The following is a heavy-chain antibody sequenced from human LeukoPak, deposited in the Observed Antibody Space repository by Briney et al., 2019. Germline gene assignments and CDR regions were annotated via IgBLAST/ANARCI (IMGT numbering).Heavy chain of an antibody. J-gene: IGHJ4*02. CDR3: ARAPYCNGGSCYPDY. D-gene: IGHD2-15*01. CDR1: GYTFTSYA. CDR2: ISAYNGNT. V-gene: IGHV1-18*04. Sequence: ASVKVSCKASGYTFTSYAISWVRQAPEQGLERMGWISAYNGNTNYAQKLQGRVTMTTDTSTSTAYMELRSLRSDDTAVYYCARAPYCNGGSCYPDYWGQGTLVTVSS.